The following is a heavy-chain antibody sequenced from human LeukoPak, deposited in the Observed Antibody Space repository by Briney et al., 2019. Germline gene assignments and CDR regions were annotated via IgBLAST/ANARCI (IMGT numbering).Heavy chain of an antibody. Sequence: GGSLRLSCAASGFTFSTFSMNWVRQTPGKGLEWVSAISGSGSDIYYADSVKGRFTISRDNSKNTLYLQMNSLRAEDTAMYYCAKDRYCSGGSCYYDAFDIWGQGTMVTVSS. CDR3: AKDRYCSGGSCYYDAFDI. CDR1: GFTFSTFS. V-gene: IGHV3-21*01. CDR2: ISGSGSDI. D-gene: IGHD2-15*01. J-gene: IGHJ3*02.